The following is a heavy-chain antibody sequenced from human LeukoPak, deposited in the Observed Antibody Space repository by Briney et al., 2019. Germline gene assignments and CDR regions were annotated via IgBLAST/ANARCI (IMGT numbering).Heavy chain of an antibody. CDR3: ARGGYSYGKYYFDY. Sequence: SETLSLTCAVSGGSFSGYYWSWIRQPPGKGLEWIGEINHSGSTNYNPSLKSRVTISVDTSKNQFSLKLSSVTAANTAVYYCARGGYSYGKYYFDYWGQGTLVTVSS. CDR2: INHSGST. CDR1: GGSFSGYY. D-gene: IGHD5-18*01. V-gene: IGHV4-34*01. J-gene: IGHJ4*02.